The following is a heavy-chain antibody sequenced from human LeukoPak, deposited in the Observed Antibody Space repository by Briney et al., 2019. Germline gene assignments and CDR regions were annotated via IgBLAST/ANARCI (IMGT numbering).Heavy chain of an antibody. D-gene: IGHD3-9*01. Sequence: PSETLSLTCTVSGGSISSGDYYWSWLRQPPGKGLEWIGYIYYSGSTYYHPSLNSRVTISVDTSKNPFSLKLSSVTAAHTAVYYCARSFPGYPHRFDPWGKGTLVTVSS. J-gene: IGHJ5*02. CDR3: ARSFPGYPHRFDP. CDR1: GGSISSGDYY. CDR2: IYYSGST. V-gene: IGHV4-30-4*01.